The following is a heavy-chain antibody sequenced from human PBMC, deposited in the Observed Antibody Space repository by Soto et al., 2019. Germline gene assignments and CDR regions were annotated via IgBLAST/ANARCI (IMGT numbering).Heavy chain of an antibody. V-gene: IGHV4-4*02. Sequence: QVQLQESGPELVKPSGTLSLSCVVSSGSISSTNWWSWVRQPPGRVLEWIGAIYHSGSINYNPSLRSRVTISVDKSKNQFSLNLISVTAADTAVYFCVKEGSGWSYLDHWGQGILVTVSS. J-gene: IGHJ4*02. CDR1: SGSISSTNW. CDR3: VKEGSGWSYLDH. CDR2: IYHSGSI. D-gene: IGHD6-19*01.